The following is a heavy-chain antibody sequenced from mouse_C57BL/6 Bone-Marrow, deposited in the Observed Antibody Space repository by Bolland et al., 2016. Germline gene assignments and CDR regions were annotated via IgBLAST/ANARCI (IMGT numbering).Heavy chain of an antibody. CDR3: VRRGYYGFMDY. CDR2: SGGT. D-gene: IGHD1-1*01. Sequence: SGGTKYNEKFKSKATLTVDKPSSTAYMQLSSLTSEDSAVYYCVRRGYYGFMDYWSQGTS. J-gene: IGHJ4*01. V-gene: IGHV1-72*01.